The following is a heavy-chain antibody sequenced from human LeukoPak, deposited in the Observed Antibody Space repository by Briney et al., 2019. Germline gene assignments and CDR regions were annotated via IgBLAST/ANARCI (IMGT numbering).Heavy chain of an antibody. D-gene: IGHD3-10*01. J-gene: IGHJ6*03. CDR2: INHSGST. V-gene: IGHV4-34*01. CDR3: ARQRRVRGAKEVYYYYYYYMDV. Sequence: ASETLSLTCAVYGGSFSGYYWSWIRQPPGKGLEWIGEINHSGSTNYNPSLKSRVTISVDTSKNQFSLKLSSVTAADTAVYYCARQRRVRGAKEVYYYYYYYMDVWGKGTTVTISS. CDR1: GGSFSGYY.